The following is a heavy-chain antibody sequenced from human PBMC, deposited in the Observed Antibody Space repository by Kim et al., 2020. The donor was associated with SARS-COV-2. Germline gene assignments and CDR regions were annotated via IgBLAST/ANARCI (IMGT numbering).Heavy chain of an antibody. Sequence: GSLRLSCAVSGFTFSSYDMHWVRQATGKGLEWVSAIGTAGDTYYPGSVKGRFTISRENAKNSLYLQMNSLRAGDTAVYYCARALYSSSWYDPLAHYYYYYGMDVWGQGTTVTVSS. V-gene: IGHV3-13*01. CDR2: IGTAGDT. CDR3: ARALYSSSWYDPLAHYYYYYGMDV. J-gene: IGHJ6*02. D-gene: IGHD6-13*01. CDR1: GFTFSSYD.